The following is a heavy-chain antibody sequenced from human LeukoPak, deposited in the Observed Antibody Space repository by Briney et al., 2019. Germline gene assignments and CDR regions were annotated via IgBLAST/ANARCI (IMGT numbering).Heavy chain of an antibody. D-gene: IGHD3-22*01. Sequence: GGSLRLSCAASGFTFSSYWMSWVRQAPGKGLEWVANIKQDGSEKYYVDSVKGRFTISRDNAKNSLYLQMNSLRAEDTAVYYCARDIRSITMIVVANAFDIWGQGTMVTVSS. CDR2: IKQDGSEK. CDR1: GFTFSSYW. V-gene: IGHV3-7*01. CDR3: ARDIRSITMIVVANAFDI. J-gene: IGHJ3*02.